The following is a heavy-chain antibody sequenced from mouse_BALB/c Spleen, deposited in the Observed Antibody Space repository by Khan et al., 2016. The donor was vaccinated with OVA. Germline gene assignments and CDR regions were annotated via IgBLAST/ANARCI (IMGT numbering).Heavy chain of an antibody. D-gene: IGHD1-1*01. V-gene: IGHV1-7*01. CDR1: GYTFTSYW. Sequence: QVQLQQSGAELAKPGASVKMSCTASGYTFTSYWMHWVKQRPGQGLEWIGYINPSTGYTEYNQRFKDKATLTADKSSSTAYMQLSSLTSEESAVYYCANHGSSSAWLTNWGQGTLVTVSA. J-gene: IGHJ3*01. CDR2: INPSTGYT. CDR3: ANHGSSSAWLTN.